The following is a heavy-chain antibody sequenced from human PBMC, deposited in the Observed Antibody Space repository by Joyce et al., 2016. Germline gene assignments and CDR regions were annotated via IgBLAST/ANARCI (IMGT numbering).Heavy chain of an antibody. J-gene: IGHJ4*02. D-gene: IGHD2-2*01. CDR3: TTPSCAN. CDR1: GIIFSNKE. CDR2: INSDNSRI. V-gene: IGHV3-48*03. Sequence: EVQLVESGGGLVQPGASLRLSCAASGIIFSNKEMNWVRQAPGKGLEWVSSINSDNSRIHYADSVRGRFTISRDNARNSLYLEMDYLRVDDTAIYYCTTPSCANWGQGSLVTVSS.